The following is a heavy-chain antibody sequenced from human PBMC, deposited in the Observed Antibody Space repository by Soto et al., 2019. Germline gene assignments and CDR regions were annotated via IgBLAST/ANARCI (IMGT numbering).Heavy chain of an antibody. D-gene: IGHD1-26*01. CDR1: GYTFTVYY. J-gene: IGHJ4*02. CDR2: INPKSGGT. CDR3: ARDLAKGGGSAGFDS. Sequence: QVQLVQSGAEVKKPGASVNVSCKASGYTFTVYYMHWVRQATGQGIEWMGWINPKSGGTMYPQKFQGRVTMTGDTSISTAYMALTRLRSDDTAVYYCARDLAKGGGSAGFDSWGQGTLVTVSS. V-gene: IGHV1-2*02.